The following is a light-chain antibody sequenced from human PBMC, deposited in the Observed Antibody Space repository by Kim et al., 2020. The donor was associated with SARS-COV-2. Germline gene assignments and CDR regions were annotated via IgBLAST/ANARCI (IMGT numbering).Light chain of an antibody. V-gene: IGKV3-15*01. Sequence: PRGRATLPCRARQRVSRNLAWDQQKPGQAPRRLDYGATTRAKGSPARVRGSGSGTEFTLTNSSLQSEDFAVYYWQPDNNWPPYTCGQGTKLEI. CDR1: QRVSRN. J-gene: IGKJ2*01. CDR3: QPDNNWPPYT. CDR2: GAT.